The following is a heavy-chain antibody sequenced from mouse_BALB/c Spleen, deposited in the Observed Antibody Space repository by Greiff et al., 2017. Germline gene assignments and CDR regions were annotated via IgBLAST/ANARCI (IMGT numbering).Heavy chain of an antibody. CDR3: AKNYGSSFPFDY. CDR1: GYSFTGYY. CDR2: VNPNNGGT. J-gene: IGHJ2*01. V-gene: IGHV1-26*01. Sequence: VQLKESGPDLVKPGASVKISCKASGYSFTGYYMHWVKQSHGKSLEWIGRVNPNNGGTSYNQKFKGKAILTVDKSSSTAYMELRSLTSEDSAVYYCAKNYGSSFPFDYWGQGTTLTVSS. D-gene: IGHD1-1*01.